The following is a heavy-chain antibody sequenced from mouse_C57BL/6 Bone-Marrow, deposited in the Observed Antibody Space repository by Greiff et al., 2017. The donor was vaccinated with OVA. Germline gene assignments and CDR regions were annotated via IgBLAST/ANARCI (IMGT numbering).Heavy chain of an antibody. CDR1: GFTFSSYT. CDR3: ARRGNGYSSFAY. Sequence: EVHLVESGGGLVKPGWSLKLSCAASGFTFSSYTMSWVRQTPEKRLDWVATISGGGGNTYYPDSVKGRFTISRDNTKNTLYLQRSSLRSEDTSLYYCARRGNGYSSFAYWGQGTLVTVSA. D-gene: IGHD2-3*01. V-gene: IGHV5-9*01. J-gene: IGHJ3*01. CDR2: ISGGGGNT.